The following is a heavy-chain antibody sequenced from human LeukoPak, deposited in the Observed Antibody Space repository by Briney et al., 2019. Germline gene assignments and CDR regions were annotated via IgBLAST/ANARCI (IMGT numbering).Heavy chain of an antibody. CDR3: TRGAGPRGVAATLNWFDP. D-gene: IGHD2-15*01. Sequence: ASVKVSCKASGHTFTSYDINWVRQAPGQGLEWMGWMNPNRGNTGYAQKFQGRVTMTRHNSISTAYMELSSLRSEDTAVYYCTRGAGPRGVAATLNWFDPWGQGNLVTVSS. CDR1: GHTFTSYD. J-gene: IGHJ5*02. V-gene: IGHV1-8*01. CDR2: MNPNRGNT.